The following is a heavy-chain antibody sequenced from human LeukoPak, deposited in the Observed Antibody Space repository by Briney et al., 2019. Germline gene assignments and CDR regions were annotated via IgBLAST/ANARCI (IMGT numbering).Heavy chain of an antibody. CDR3: AREGVGGFDI. CDR2: IKQDGSKK. V-gene: IGHV3-7*01. D-gene: IGHD3-16*01. CDR1: GFTFNNYW. J-gene: IGHJ3*02. Sequence: GGSLRLSCAASGFTFNNYWMSWVRQTPGKGLGWVANIKQDGSKKEYVDSVEGRFTISRDNAKNSLYLQMDSLRAEDTAVYYCAREGVGGFDIWGQGTMVTVSS.